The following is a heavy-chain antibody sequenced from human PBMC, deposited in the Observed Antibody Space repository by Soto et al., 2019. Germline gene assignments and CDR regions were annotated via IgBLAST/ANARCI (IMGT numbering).Heavy chain of an antibody. CDR3: ARAGVMVRGVIAAFDY. CDR2: IYYSGST. D-gene: IGHD3-10*01. Sequence: QVQLQESGPGLVKPSQTLSLTCTVSGGSISSGDYYWSWIRQPPGKGLEWIGYIYYSGSTYYNPSLKSRVTISVDTSKNQFSLKLSSVTAADTAVYYCARAGVMVRGVIAAFDYWGQGTLVTVSS. J-gene: IGHJ4*02. CDR1: GGSISSGDYY. V-gene: IGHV4-30-4*01.